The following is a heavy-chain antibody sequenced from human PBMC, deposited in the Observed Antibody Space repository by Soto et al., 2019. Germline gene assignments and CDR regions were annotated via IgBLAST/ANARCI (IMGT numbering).Heavy chain of an antibody. D-gene: IGHD6-19*01. Sequence: QVTLKESGPVLVKPTETLTLTCTVSGFSLINGRMGVSWIRQPPGKALEWLAHIFSNDEKSYSTSLKSRLTLPKPTPRSQLVLTLTNMNPVDTATYYYARTPAGYSTVWYQRPFDPWGQGILVTVSS. CDR1: GFSLINGRMG. J-gene: IGHJ5*02. V-gene: IGHV2-26*01. CDR2: IFSNDEK. CDR3: ARTPAGYSTVWYQRPFDP.